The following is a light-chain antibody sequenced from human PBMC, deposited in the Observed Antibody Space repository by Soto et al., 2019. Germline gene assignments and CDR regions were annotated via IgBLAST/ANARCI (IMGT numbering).Light chain of an antibody. J-gene: IGLJ1*01. CDR1: TSNIGAPYD. CDR2: GDN. V-gene: IGLV1-40*01. Sequence: QSVLTQPPSVSGAPGQRVSISCTGSTSNIGAPYDVHWYQHLPGTAPKLLIYGDNNRPSGVPDRFSGSKSGTSAFLAITRLQAEDEADYYCQSYDISLHNYVFGNGTKVTVL. CDR3: QSYDISLHNYV.